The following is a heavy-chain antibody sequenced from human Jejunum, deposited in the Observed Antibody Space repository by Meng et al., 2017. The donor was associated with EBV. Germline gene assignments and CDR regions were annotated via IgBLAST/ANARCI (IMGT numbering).Heavy chain of an antibody. CDR1: TDFISSYEW. CDR3: ARASSERLLDY. D-gene: IGHD1-14*01. CDR2: INQVGST. V-gene: IGHV4-4*02. Sequence: GRLQESGPGLVKPSGTLSLTCAVPTDFISSYEWWSWVRQPPGKGLEWLGEINQVGSTYYNPSLKSRVTISIDTSKRQFSLRLNSMTAADTAVYYCARASSERLLDYWGQGTLVTVSS. J-gene: IGHJ4*02.